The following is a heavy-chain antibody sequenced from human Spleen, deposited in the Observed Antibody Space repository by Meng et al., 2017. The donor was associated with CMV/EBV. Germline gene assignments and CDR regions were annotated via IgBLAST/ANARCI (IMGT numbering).Heavy chain of an antibody. Sequence: GESLKISCAASGFIFSSYAMTWVRQAPGKGLEWVSGISGSGRSTNYADSVKGRFTISRDNSKNTLYLQMNSLRAEDTAVYYCARDQGGLAAAGTGAGAPFWGQGTLVTVSS. CDR3: ARDQGGLAAAGTGAGAPF. CDR2: ISGSGRST. J-gene: IGHJ4*02. D-gene: IGHD6-13*01. CDR1: GFIFSSYA. V-gene: IGHV3-23*01.